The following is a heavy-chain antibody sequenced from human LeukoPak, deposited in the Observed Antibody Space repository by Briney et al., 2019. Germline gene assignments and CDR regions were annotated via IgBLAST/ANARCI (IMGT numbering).Heavy chain of an antibody. CDR1: RGSISSYY. CDR3: ARDKEYCGGDCSYWYFDL. J-gene: IGHJ2*01. D-gene: IGHD2-21*02. CDR2: IYSSGNT. V-gene: IGHV4-4*07. Sequence: SETLSLTRTVSRGSISSYYWSWIRQPAGKGLEWIGRIYSSGNTNYNPSLKSRVTMSVDTSMNQFSLKLSSVTAADTAVYYCARDKEYCGGDCSYWYFDLWGRGTVVTVSS.